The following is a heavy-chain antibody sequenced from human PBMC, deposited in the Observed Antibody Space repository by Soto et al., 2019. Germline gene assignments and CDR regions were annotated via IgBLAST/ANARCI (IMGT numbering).Heavy chain of an antibody. V-gene: IGHV1-24*01. D-gene: IGHD2-15*01. Sequence: GASVKVSCKVSGYTLTELSMHWVRQAPGKGLEWMGGFDPEDGETIYAQKFQGRVTMTEDTSTDTAYMELSSLRSEDTAVYYCATDPGYCSGGSCNSWWGQGTLVTVSS. J-gene: IGHJ4*02. CDR1: GYTLTELS. CDR3: ATDPGYCSGGSCNSW. CDR2: FDPEDGET.